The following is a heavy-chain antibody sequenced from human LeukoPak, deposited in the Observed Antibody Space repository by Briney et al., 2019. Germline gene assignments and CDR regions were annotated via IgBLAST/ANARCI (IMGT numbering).Heavy chain of an antibody. J-gene: IGHJ5*02. CDR3: ARLLRVGYCSTTSCNWFDP. V-gene: IGHV4-4*02. Sequence: PSGTLSLTCAVSGGSISSTNGWSWVRQPPGKGLEWIGEIYHSGNTYYNPSLKSRVTISVDTSKNQFSLKLSSVTAADTTVYYCARLLRVGYCSTTSCNWFDPWGQGTLVTVSS. CDR1: GGSISSTNG. CDR2: IYHSGNT. D-gene: IGHD2-2*03.